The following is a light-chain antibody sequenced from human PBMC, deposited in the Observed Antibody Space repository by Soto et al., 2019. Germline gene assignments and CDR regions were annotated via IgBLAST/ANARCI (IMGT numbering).Light chain of an antibody. V-gene: IGKV3-15*01. J-gene: IGKJ5*01. CDR3: QEYDNWPPIT. CDR2: DAS. Sequence: EIMMTQSPAILSVSPGERATLSCRASQSVSSNLGWYQQKPGQAPRLLIYDASTRATGVPARFSGSGSGTEFTLTISSLQSEDFAVYYCQEYDNWPPITFGQGTRLEIK. CDR1: QSVSSN.